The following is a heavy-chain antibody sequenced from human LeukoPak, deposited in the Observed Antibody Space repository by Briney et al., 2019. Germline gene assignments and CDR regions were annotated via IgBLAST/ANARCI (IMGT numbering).Heavy chain of an antibody. CDR2: IYYSGST. V-gene: IGHV4-31*03. J-gene: IGHJ6*02. CDR1: GGSISSGGYY. Sequence: PSQTLSLTCTVSGGSISSGGYYWSWIRQHPGKGLEWIGYIYYSGSTYYSPSLKSRVTISVDTSKNQFSLKLSSVTAADTAVHYCAREVCSGGSCYNYYGMDVWGQGTTVTVSS. CDR3: AREVCSGGSCYNYYGMDV. D-gene: IGHD2-15*01.